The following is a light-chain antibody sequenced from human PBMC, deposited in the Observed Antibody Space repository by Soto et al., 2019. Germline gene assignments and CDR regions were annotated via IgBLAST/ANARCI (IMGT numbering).Light chain of an antibody. Sequence: QSVLTQPASVSGSPGQSITISCTGTSSDVGGYNYVSWYQQHPGKAPKLMIYDVSNRPSGVSNRFSGSTSGNTASLTISGLQAEDEADYYCSSYTSSSTLYVFGTGTKLTVL. V-gene: IGLV2-14*01. J-gene: IGLJ1*01. CDR1: SSDVGGYNY. CDR3: SSYTSSSTLYV. CDR2: DVS.